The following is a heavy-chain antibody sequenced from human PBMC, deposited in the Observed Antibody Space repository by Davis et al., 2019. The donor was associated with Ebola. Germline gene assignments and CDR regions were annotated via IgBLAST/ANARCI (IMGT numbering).Heavy chain of an antibody. D-gene: IGHD6-19*01. J-gene: IGHJ5*02. CDR3: TKGTGTMGWLVLPDH. CDR2: ISSSSSYI. CDR1: GFTFSSYS. Sequence: PGGSLRLSCAASGFTFSSYSMNWVRQAPGKGLEWVSSISSSSSYIYYADSVRGRFTISRDNSRSKNILYMHLKSLRADDSALYYCTKGTGTMGWLVLPDHWGQGTLVSVSS. V-gene: IGHV3-21*04.